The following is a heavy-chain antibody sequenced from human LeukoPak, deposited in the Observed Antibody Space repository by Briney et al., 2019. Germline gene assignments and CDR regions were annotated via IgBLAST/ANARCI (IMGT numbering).Heavy chain of an antibody. CDR3: ARGQTDYYDSSGPFDY. D-gene: IGHD3-22*01. CDR2: IYSGGST. J-gene: IGHJ4*02. Sequence: GGSLRLSCAASGFTVSSNYMSWVRQAPGKGLEWVSVIYSGGSTYYADSVKGRFTISRHNSKNTLYPQMNSLRAEDTAVYYCARGQTDYYDSSGPFDYWGQGTLVTVSS. V-gene: IGHV3-53*04. CDR1: GFTVSSNY.